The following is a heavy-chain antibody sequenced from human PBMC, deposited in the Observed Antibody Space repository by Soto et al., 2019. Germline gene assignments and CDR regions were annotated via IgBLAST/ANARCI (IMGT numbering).Heavy chain of an antibody. V-gene: IGHV3-21*01. CDR3: ARRTMVRGVTDAFDI. D-gene: IGHD3-10*01. J-gene: IGHJ3*02. Sequence: GGSLRLSCAASGFTFSSYSMNWVRQAPGKGLEWVSSISSGSSYIYYADSVKGRFTISRDNAKNSLSLQMNSLRAEDTDVSYCARRTMVRGVTDAFDIWGQGTMVTVSS. CDR1: GFTFSSYS. CDR2: ISSGSSYI.